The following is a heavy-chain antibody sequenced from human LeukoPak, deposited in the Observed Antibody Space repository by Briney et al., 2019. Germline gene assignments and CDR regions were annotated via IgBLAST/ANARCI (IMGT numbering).Heavy chain of an antibody. V-gene: IGHV3-7*01. Sequence: PGGSLRLSCAASGFTFSSYSMNWVRQAPGKGLEWVANIRQDGDEKYYVDSVKGRFTISRDNAKNSVYLQMNSLRAEDTAVYYCARDKIPCGDGTCYSRFEFWGQGSLVTVSS. CDR3: ARDKIPCGDGTCYSRFEF. CDR1: GFTFSSYS. CDR2: IRQDGDEK. D-gene: IGHD2-15*01. J-gene: IGHJ4*02.